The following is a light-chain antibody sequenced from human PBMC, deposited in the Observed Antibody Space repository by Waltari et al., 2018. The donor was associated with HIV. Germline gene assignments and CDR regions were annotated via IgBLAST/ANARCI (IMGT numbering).Light chain of an antibody. J-gene: IGKJ4*01. CDR2: WAS. CDR3: QQYYSTLT. Sequence: DIVMTQSPDSLAVSLGARATITCKSSQSVLYSSNNKNYLAWYQQKPGQPPKLRIYWASTRESGVPDPFSGSGSGTDFTLTISSLQAEDVAVYYCQQYYSTLTFGGGTKVEIK. CDR1: QSVLYSSNNKNY. V-gene: IGKV4-1*01.